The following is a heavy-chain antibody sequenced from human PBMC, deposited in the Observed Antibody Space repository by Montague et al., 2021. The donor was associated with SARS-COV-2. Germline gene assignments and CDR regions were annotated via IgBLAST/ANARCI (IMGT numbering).Heavy chain of an antibody. V-gene: IGHV4-34*01. Sequence: SETLSLTCAVYGGSISGYYWSWIRQPPGKGLEWIGEINHSGSTNYNPSLKSRVTISVDTSKNQFSLELSSVTAADTAVYYCTREGYQVLWSDYYYYGMDVWGQGTTVTVSS. CDR3: TREGYQVLWSDYYYYGMDV. CDR1: GGSISGYY. D-gene: IGHD2-2*01. CDR2: INHSGST. J-gene: IGHJ6*02.